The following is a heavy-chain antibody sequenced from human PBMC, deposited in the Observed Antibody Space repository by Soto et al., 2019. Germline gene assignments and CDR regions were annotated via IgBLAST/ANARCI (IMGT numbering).Heavy chain of an antibody. D-gene: IGHD4-4*01. CDR1: GFTFTNYD. Sequence: GGSLRLSCAASGFTFTNYDMHWVRQAPGRGLEWMALILHDGSAEYYADSVKGRFTISRDNSKNTLYLQMNSLRAEDTAVYYCARSRDGYSFYFYYGMDGWGQGTTVTVSS. J-gene: IGHJ6*02. CDR2: ILHDGSAE. CDR3: ARSRDGYSFYFYYGMDG. V-gene: IGHV3-30*03.